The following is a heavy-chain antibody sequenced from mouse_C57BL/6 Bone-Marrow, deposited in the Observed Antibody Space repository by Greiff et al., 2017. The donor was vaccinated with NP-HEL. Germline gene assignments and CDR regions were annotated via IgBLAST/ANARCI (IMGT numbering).Heavy chain of an antibody. CDR1: GFSFNTYA. CDR2: IRSKSNNYAT. V-gene: IGHV10-1*01. CDR3: GPGGSGPFAY. D-gene: IGHD3-2*02. Sequence: EVQVVESGGGLVQPKGSLKLSCAASGFSFNTYAMNWVRQAPGKGLEWVARIRSKSNNYATYYADSVKDRFTISRDDSESMLYLQMNNLKTEDTAMYYCGPGGSGPFAYWGQGTLVTVSA. J-gene: IGHJ3*01.